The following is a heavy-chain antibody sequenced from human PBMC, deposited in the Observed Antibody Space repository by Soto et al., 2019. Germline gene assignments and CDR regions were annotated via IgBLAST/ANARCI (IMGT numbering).Heavy chain of an antibody. CDR2: ISSDGSST. CDR1: GFTFSSHW. CDR3: ARDSSPYYDFWSGFYTYFDY. D-gene: IGHD3-3*01. J-gene: IGHJ4*02. Sequence: PGGSLRLSCAVSGFTFSSHWMHWVRQAPGKGLVWVSRISSDGSSTSYADSVKGRFTISRDNAKKTLYLQMNSLRVDDTGVYYCARDSSPYYDFWSGFYTYFDYWGQGA. V-gene: IGHV3-74*01.